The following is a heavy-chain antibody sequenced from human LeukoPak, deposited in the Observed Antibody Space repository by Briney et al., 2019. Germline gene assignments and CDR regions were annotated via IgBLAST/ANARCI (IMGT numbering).Heavy chain of an antibody. V-gene: IGHV5-51*01. CDR1: AYIFSTYW. CDR3: ARRGMDV. CDR2: IYPGDSRT. Sequence: GESLKISCQGSAYIFSTYWIGWVRPMPGKGLEWMAVIYPGDSRTRYNPSFQGQVTISADKSISTAYLQWSSLKASDTAMYYCARRGMDVWGQGTTVTVSS. J-gene: IGHJ6*02.